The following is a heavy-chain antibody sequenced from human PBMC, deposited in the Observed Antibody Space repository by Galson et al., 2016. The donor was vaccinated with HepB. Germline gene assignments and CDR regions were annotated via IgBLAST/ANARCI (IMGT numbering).Heavy chain of an antibody. J-gene: IGHJ4*02. CDR3: ARPSSAGWYYFDY. D-gene: IGHD6-19*01. V-gene: IGHV5-51*01. CDR2: IYPGDSEI. Sequence: IYPGDSEIRSSPSFQGQVTISADKSISTAYLQWSSLKASDTAVYYCARPSSAGWYYFDYWGQGTLVTVSS.